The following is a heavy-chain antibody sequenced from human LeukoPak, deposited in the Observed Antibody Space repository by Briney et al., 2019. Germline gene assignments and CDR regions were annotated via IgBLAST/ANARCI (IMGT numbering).Heavy chain of an antibody. CDR2: VRYDGGKK. J-gene: IGHJ6*03. V-gene: IGHV3-30*02. CDR1: GVTFSNYG. D-gene: IGHD2-15*01. CDR3: AKDWRRIVVVGPITRHGNYMDV. Sequence: GGALRVSCAASGVTFSNYGMRWGRQAPGKGVGRGAFVRYDGGKKYFADSLNGRFTISRDNSKNTLYLQMNSLRPEDTAVYYCAKDWRRIVVVGPITRHGNYMDVWGKGTTVTISS.